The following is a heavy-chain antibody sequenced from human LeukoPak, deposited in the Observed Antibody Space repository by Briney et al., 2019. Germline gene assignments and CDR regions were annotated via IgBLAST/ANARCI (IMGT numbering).Heavy chain of an antibody. Sequence: GGSLRLSCAASRFTFSSYWMSWVRQAPGKGLEWVANINQDGSVKYYLDSIKGRFTISRDNAKNSLYLQINSLRVEDTAVFYCARIGYSSSSNDYWGQGTLVTVSS. V-gene: IGHV3-7*01. D-gene: IGHD6-6*01. CDR1: RFTFSSYW. CDR2: INQDGSVK. CDR3: ARIGYSSSSNDY. J-gene: IGHJ4*02.